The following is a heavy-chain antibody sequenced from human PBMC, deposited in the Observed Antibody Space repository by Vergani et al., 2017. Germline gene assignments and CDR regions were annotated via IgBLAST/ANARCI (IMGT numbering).Heavy chain of an antibody. Sequence: QVQLQQWGAGLLKPSETLSLTCAVYGGSFSGYYWSWIRQPPGKGLEWIGEINHSGSTNYNPSLKVRVTISVDTSKNQFSLKLSAVTAADTAVYYCARGAVSSSWYGDFDYWGQGTLVTVSS. D-gene: IGHD6-13*01. CDR3: ARGAVSSSWYGDFDY. CDR1: GGSFSGYY. CDR2: INHSGST. V-gene: IGHV4-34*01. J-gene: IGHJ4*02.